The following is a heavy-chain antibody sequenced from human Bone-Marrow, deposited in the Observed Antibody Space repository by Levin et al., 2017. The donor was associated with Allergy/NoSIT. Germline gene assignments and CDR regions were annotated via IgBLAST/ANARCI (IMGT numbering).Heavy chain of an antibody. D-gene: IGHD3-10*01. CDR3: AKDVVTMVRGSRAFDI. V-gene: IGHV3-23*01. J-gene: IGHJ3*02. CDR1: GFTFSSYA. CDR2: ISGSGGST. Sequence: GGSLRLSCAASGFTFSSYAMSWVRQAPGKGLEWVSAISGSGGSTYYADSVKGRFTISRDNSKNTLYLQMNSLRAEDTAVYYCAKDVVTMVRGSRAFDIWGQGTMVTVSS.